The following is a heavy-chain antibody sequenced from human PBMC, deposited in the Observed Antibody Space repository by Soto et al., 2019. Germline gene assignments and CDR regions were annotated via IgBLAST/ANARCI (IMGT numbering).Heavy chain of an antibody. D-gene: IGHD1-26*01. CDR3: TRSGEAGATSF. J-gene: IGHJ4*02. CDR2: INPNTGGT. V-gene: IGHV1-2*02. CDR1: GYTFTAYY. Sequence: SVKVSCKASGYTFTAYYIHWVRQAPGQGLEWMGWINPNTGGTNYAQKSQGRVTMTRDTSISTAYIELSSLRSDDTAIYYCTRSGEAGATSFWGQGTLVTVSS.